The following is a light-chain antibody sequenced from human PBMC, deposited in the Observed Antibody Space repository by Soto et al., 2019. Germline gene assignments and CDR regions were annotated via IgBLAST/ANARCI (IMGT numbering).Light chain of an antibody. J-gene: IGKJ2*01. CDR2: KAS. V-gene: IGKV1-5*03. Sequence: GDRVTITCRASQSIDTALAWYQQKPGKAPNLLIYKASNLESGVPSRFSGSGSGTEFTLTISSLQPDDFATYYCQQYYSYLTFGQGTKLVIK. CDR1: QSIDTA. CDR3: QQYYSYLT.